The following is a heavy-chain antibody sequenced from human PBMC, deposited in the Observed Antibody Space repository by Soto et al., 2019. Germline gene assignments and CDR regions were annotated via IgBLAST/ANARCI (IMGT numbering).Heavy chain of an antibody. CDR1: GFTFSNAW. CDR3: TTGNWGSGGDY. J-gene: IGHJ4*02. CDR2: IKSKTDGGTT. D-gene: IGHD7-27*01. V-gene: IGHV3-15*01. Sequence: EVQLVESGGGLVKPGGSLRLSCAASGFTFSNAWMSWVRQAPGKGLEWVGRIKSKTDGGTTDYAEPVKGRFTISRDDSKNTLYLQMNSLKTEDTAVYYCTTGNWGSGGDYWGQGTLVTVSS.